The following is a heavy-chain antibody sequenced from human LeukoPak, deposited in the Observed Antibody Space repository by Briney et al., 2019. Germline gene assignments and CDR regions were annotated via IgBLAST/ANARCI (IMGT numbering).Heavy chain of an antibody. CDR2: IYYSGST. Sequence: SETLSLTCTVSGGSISSYYWGWIRQPPGKGLEWIGYIYYSGSTNYNPSLKSRVTISVDTSKNQFSLKLSSVTAADTAVYYCARRRDGYFGAFDIWGQGTMVTVSS. J-gene: IGHJ3*02. CDR1: GGSISSYY. V-gene: IGHV4-59*08. D-gene: IGHD5-24*01. CDR3: ARRRDGYFGAFDI.